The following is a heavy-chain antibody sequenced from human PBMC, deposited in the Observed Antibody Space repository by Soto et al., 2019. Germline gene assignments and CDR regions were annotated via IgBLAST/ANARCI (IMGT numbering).Heavy chain of an antibody. CDR3: AKGGRQWLVTSDFNY. Sequence: VQLVESGGGAVQPGRSLRLSCAASGFTLSDYAIHWVRESPGKGLEWVAVVSHDGRNTHYADSVKGRFTISGDSSKNTVSLEMTSLRAEDTAVYYCAKGGRQWLVTSDFNYWGQGALVTVSS. J-gene: IGHJ4*02. CDR2: VSHDGRNT. V-gene: IGHV3-30*18. D-gene: IGHD6-19*01. CDR1: GFTLSDYA.